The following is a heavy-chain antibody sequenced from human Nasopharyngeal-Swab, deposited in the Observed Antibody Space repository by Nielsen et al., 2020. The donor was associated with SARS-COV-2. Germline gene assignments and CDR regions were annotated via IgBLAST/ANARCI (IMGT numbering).Heavy chain of an antibody. CDR2: VSHSGSI. D-gene: IGHD2-2*01. CDR1: GGSGSSNDW. Sequence: SETLSLTCAVSGGSGSSNDWWTWVRQSPGKGLEWIGEVSHSGSINYNPSLKSRVTLSMDKSKRQFSLRLTSVSAADTAVYFCARGDLVVVPSPILGLGPFFYYFYLDVWGKGTTVTVSS. J-gene: IGHJ6*03. CDR3: ARGDLVVVPSPILGLGPFFYYFYLDV. V-gene: IGHV4-4*02.